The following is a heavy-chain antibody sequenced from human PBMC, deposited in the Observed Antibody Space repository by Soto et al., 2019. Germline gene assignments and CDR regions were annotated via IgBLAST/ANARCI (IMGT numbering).Heavy chain of an antibody. CDR1: GFTVSSNY. CDR3: ASDGDASGGGDCPLSY. V-gene: IGHV3-66*01. Sequence: EVQLVESGGGLVQPGGSLRLSCAASGFTVSSNYMSWVRQAPGKGLEWVSVIYSGGSTYYADSVKGRFTISRDNSKNALYLEMNSLGAEDTAVYYCASDGDASGGGDCPLSYWGQGTLVTVSS. J-gene: IGHJ4*02. CDR2: IYSGGST. D-gene: IGHD2-21*02.